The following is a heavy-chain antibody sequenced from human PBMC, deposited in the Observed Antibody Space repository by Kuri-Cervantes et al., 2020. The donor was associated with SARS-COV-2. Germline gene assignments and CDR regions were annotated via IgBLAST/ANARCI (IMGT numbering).Heavy chain of an antibody. CDR1: EGTFFSYA. CDR3: ARVAPYSRTNDAFDI. D-gene: IGHD4-11*01. J-gene: IGHJ3*02. Sequence: SVKVSCKASEGTFFSYAISWVRQAPGQGLEWMGGIAPIFGKTDYAQKFQGRVTMTTDTSTSTAYMELRSLRSDDTAVYYCARVAPYSRTNDAFDIWGQGTMVTVSS. CDR2: IAPIFGKT. V-gene: IGHV1-69*05.